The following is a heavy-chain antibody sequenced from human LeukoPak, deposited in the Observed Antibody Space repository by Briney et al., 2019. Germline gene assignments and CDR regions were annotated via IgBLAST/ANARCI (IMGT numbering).Heavy chain of an antibody. J-gene: IGHJ4*02. Sequence: GGSLRLSCAASGFTFSTYSMKWVRQAPGKGLEWVSSLSSSSTYIYYADSVKGRFTISRDNAKNSLYLQMNSLRAEDTAVYYCARGTVYATTVTTSDYWGQGTLVTVSS. CDR1: GFTFSTYS. V-gene: IGHV3-21*01. CDR2: LSSSSTYI. D-gene: IGHD4-17*01. CDR3: ARGTVYATTVTTSDY.